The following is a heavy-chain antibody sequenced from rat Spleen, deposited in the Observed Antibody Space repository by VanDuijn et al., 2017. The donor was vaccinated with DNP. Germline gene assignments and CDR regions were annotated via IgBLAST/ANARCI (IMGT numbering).Heavy chain of an antibody. D-gene: IGHD5-1*01. Sequence: EVQLVESGGGLVQPGKSLKLSCVASGFTFSDFYMAWIRQVPGKGLEWVASVTSSGGGTYYPDSVRGRFIISRDNARNTLYLQMNSLRSEDTATYYCARGSGTYYWYFDFWGPGTMVTVSS. CDR3: ARGSGTYYWYFDF. J-gene: IGHJ1*01. V-gene: IGHV5-25*01. CDR1: GFTFSDFY. CDR2: VTSSGGGT.